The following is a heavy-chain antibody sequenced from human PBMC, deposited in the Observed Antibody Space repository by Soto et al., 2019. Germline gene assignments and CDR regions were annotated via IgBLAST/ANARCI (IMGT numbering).Heavy chain of an antibody. CDR1: GLTFSTFA. D-gene: IGHD3-22*01. V-gene: IGHV3-23*01. CDR2: ISGNGNNV. CDR3: AKRGYFYESGGYYYLDL. Sequence: EVQLLESGGGLVQPGGSLRLSCAASGLTFSTFAMNWVRQAPGKGLEWVSAISGNGNNVYYADSVKGRFSISRDNSKNTLFLQMSSLRAEDSAVYYCAKRGYFYESGGYYYLDLWGRGTPVTVSS. J-gene: IGHJ2*01.